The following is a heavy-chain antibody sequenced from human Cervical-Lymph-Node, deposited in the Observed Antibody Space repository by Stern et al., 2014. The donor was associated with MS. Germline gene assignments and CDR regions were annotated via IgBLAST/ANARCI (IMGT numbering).Heavy chain of an antibody. CDR3: ARVMDTAMEYGSCFDY. CDR1: GFTFSDYY. Sequence: VQLVQSGGGLVKPGGSLRLSCAASGFTFSDYYMSWIRQAPGKGLEWVSYISSSGSTIYYADSVKGRFPISRDNAKNSLYLQMNSLRAEDTAVYYCARVMDTAMEYGSCFDYWGQGTLVTVSS. CDR2: ISSSGSTI. J-gene: IGHJ4*02. D-gene: IGHD5-18*01. V-gene: IGHV3-11*01.